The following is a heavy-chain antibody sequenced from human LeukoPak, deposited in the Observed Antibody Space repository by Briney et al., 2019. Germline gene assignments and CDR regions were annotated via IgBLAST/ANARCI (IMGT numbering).Heavy chain of an antibody. CDR2: ITGSGDTT. J-gene: IGHJ4*02. CDR1: GFPFSSYW. D-gene: IGHD6-19*01. CDR3: AKGTLVAGATPFDY. Sequence: GGSLRLSCVASGFPFSSYWMTWVRQAPGKGLEWISAITGSGDTTYYADSVKGRFTISRDNSKNTLYLQMNNLRAEDTAVYYCAKGTLVAGATPFDYWGQGTLVTVSS. V-gene: IGHV3-23*01.